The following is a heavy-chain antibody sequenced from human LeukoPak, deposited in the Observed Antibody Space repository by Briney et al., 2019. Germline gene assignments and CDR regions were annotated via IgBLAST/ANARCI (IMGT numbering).Heavy chain of an antibody. CDR3: TTDVGLRGWYVTAFDI. CDR2: IKSNSDGGTA. Sequence: GGSLRLSCAASGFTFSNAWMSWVRQAPGKRLEWVGRIKSNSDGGTADYAAPVKGRFSISRDDSINTLYLQMNSLKTEDTALYYCTTDVGLRGWYVTAFDIWGQGTMVTVSS. V-gene: IGHV3-15*01. J-gene: IGHJ3*02. D-gene: IGHD6-19*01. CDR1: GFTFSNAW.